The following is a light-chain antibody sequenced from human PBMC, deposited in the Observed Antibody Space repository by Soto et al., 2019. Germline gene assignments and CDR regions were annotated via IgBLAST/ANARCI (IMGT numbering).Light chain of an antibody. Sequence: QSALIQPASVSGTPGQSITISCIGTTSDFGNYNLVSWYQHYPGKAPKLIMYEGSRRPSGVSDRFSGSKSGGTASLTISGLQAEDGANYYCGSYAGNSAVVFGGGTKLTVL. CDR3: GSYAGNSAVV. J-gene: IGLJ3*02. CDR1: TSDFGNYNL. CDR2: EGS. V-gene: IGLV2-23*01.